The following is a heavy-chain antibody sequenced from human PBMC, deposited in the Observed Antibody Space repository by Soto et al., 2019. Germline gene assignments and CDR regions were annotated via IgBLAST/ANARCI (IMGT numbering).Heavy chain of an antibody. CDR2: IYPGDSDT. V-gene: IGHV5-51*01. CDR1: GYTFTDYW. D-gene: IGHD4-4*01. Sequence: GESLKISCKGSGYTFTDYWIGWVRQLPGKGLEWMGIIYPGDSDTRYSPSFQGHVTITVDKSTSTAYLQWNTLKASDTAMYYCARHLSNFRYYHYSMDFWGQVTTGTASS. J-gene: IGHJ6*02. CDR3: ARHLSNFRYYHYSMDF.